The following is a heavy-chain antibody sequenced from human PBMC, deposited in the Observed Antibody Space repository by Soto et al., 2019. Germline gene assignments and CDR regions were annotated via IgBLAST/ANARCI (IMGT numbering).Heavy chain of an antibody. J-gene: IGHJ4*02. CDR1: GYTFTTYA. D-gene: IGHD3-10*01. CDR2: INAGSGNT. CDR3: ARVPPWGNSGSYYIQHYDS. Sequence: QVQLVQSGAEVKRSGASVKVSCKSSGYTFTTYALHWLRQAPGQGLQWMGWINAGSGNTKYSLDFQGRVTFTRDTPATTAYMELSSLRSEDTAVYYCARVPPWGNSGSYYIQHYDSWGQGTLVTVSS. V-gene: IGHV1-3*01.